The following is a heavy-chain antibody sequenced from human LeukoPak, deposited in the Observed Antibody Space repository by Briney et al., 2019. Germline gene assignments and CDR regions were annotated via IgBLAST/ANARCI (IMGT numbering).Heavy chain of an antibody. CDR2: IWSDGSNK. Sequence: GGSLRLSCAASGFSFSKYGMHWVRQAPGKGLEWVAVIWSDGSNKHYADSVKGRFTISRDNSRNTLFLQMDSLRAEDTAVYYCARDPQSIAVAGGDYWGQGTLVTVSS. CDR1: GFSFSKYG. CDR3: ARDPQSIAVAGGDY. J-gene: IGHJ4*02. D-gene: IGHD6-13*01. V-gene: IGHV3-33*01.